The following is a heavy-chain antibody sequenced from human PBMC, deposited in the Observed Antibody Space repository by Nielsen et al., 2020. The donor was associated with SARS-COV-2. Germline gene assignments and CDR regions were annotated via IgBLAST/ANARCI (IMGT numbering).Heavy chain of an antibody. V-gene: IGHV1-24*01. CDR1: GYTLTELS. CDR2: FDPEDAET. CDR3: VTVPAVAGRAKFDY. J-gene: IGHJ4*02. Sequence: VKVSCKVSGYTLTELSMHWVRQAPGKGLEWMGGFDPEDAETIYAQKFQGRVTMTEDTSTDTAYMELSSLTSEDTALYCCVTVPAVAGRAKFDYWGQGTLVTVSS. D-gene: IGHD6-19*01.